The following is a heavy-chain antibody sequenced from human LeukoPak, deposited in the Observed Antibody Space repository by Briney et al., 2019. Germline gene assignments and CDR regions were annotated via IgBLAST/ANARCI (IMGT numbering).Heavy chain of an antibody. CDR1: GGPISSYY. CDR3: ARAGQQLGQGLDY. V-gene: IGHV4-59*12. J-gene: IGHJ4*02. D-gene: IGHD6-13*01. CDR2: IYYSGST. Sequence: PSETLSLTCTVSGGPISSYYWSWIRQPPGKGLEWIGYIYYSGSTNYNPSLKSRVTISVDTSKNQFSLKLSSVTAADTAVYYCARAGQQLGQGLDYWGQGTLVTVSS.